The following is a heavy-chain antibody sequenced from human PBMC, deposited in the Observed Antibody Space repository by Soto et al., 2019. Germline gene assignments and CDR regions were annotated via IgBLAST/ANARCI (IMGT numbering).Heavy chain of an antibody. D-gene: IGHD2-2*01. Sequence: SETLSLTCTVSGGSISSYYWSWIRQPPGKGLEWIGEINHSGSTNYNPSLKSRVTISVDTSKNQFSLKLSSVTAADTAVYYCARGGGGRYCSSTSCLRRAFDIWGQGTMVTVSS. J-gene: IGHJ3*02. V-gene: IGHV4-34*01. CDR3: ARGGGGRYCSSTSCLRRAFDI. CDR2: INHSGST. CDR1: GGSISSYY.